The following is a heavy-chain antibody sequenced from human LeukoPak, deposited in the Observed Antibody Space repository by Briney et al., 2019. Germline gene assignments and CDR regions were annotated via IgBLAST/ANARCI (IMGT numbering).Heavy chain of an antibody. D-gene: IGHD1-26*01. CDR2: TSYDGSYK. V-gene: IGHV3-30*18. Sequence: GGSLRLSCAASGFTFSSYGMHWVRKAPGKGLEWVALTSYDGSYKYYADSVKGRFIISRDNSKNTLYLQMNSLRAEDTAVYYCAKDLSGTYNYFDYWGQGTLVTVSS. CDR1: GFTFSSYG. CDR3: AKDLSGTYNYFDY. J-gene: IGHJ4*02.